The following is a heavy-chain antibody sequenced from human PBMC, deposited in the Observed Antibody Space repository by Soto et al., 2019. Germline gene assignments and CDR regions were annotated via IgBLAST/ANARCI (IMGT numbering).Heavy chain of an antibody. CDR1: GFTYNSTW. J-gene: IGHJ4*02. CDR3: TTGHY. CDR2: IKSKADGGTT. V-gene: IGHV3-15*01. Sequence: EGQLVESGGDLVKPEGSLRLSCVASGFTYNSTWMSWVRQAPEKGLEWVGRIKSKADGGTTEYAAPVKGRFTISRDDSRNMLYLQMNSRQTEDTAVYYCTTGHYWGQGTLVTVS.